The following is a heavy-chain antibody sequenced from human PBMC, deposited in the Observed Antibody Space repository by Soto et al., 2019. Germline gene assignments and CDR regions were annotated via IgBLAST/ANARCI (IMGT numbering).Heavy chain of an antibody. CDR2: ISYDGSNK. D-gene: IGHD2-15*01. CDR1: GFTFSSYA. V-gene: IGHV3-30-3*01. CDR3: ARDAAATSMNWFDH. Sequence: QVQLVESGGGVVQPGRSLRLSCAASGFTFSSYAMHWVRQAPGKGLEWVAVISYDGSNKYYADSVKGQFTISRDNSKNTLYLKLNSLRAEDTVVYYCARDAAATSMNWFDHWGQGILVTVSS. J-gene: IGHJ5*02.